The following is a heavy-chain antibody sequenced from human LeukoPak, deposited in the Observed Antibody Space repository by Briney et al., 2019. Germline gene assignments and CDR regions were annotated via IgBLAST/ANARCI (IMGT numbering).Heavy chain of an antibody. CDR2: INPNSGGT. CDR1: GYTFADYY. V-gene: IGHV1-2*02. J-gene: IGHJ5*02. D-gene: IGHD6-13*01. Sequence: ASVKVSCKASGYTFADYYIHWVRQAPGQGLEWMGWINPNSGGTTYAQKFQGRVSMTRDSSISTTYMELRRLTSDDTAVFYCAREGRAAADTNWFDPWGQGTLVTVS. CDR3: AREGRAAADTNWFDP.